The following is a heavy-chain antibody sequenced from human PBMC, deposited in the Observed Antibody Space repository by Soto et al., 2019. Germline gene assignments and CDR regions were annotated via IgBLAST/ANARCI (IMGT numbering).Heavy chain of an antibody. CDR2: ISGSGGST. D-gene: IGHD2-15*01. J-gene: IGHJ4*02. Sequence: LRLSCAASGFTFSSYAMSWVRQAPGKGLEWVSAISGSGGSTYYADSVKGRFTISRDNSKNTLYLQMNSLRAEDTAVYYCAKAGIVVVCLDYWGQGTLVTVSS. CDR1: GFTFSSYA. CDR3: AKAGIVVVCLDY. V-gene: IGHV3-23*01.